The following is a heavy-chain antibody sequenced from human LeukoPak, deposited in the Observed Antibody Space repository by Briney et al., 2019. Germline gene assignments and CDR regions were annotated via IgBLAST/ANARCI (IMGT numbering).Heavy chain of an antibody. CDR3: ARGPAIVVVPAANPFDY. CDR2: INHSGST. CDR1: GGSFSGYY. D-gene: IGHD2-2*01. J-gene: IGHJ4*02. Sequence: SETLSLTCAVYGGSFSGYYWSWIRQPPGKGLEWIGEINHSGSTNYNLSLKSRVTISVDTSKNQFSLKLSSVTAADTAVYYCARGPAIVVVPAANPFDYWGQGTLVTVSS. V-gene: IGHV4-34*01.